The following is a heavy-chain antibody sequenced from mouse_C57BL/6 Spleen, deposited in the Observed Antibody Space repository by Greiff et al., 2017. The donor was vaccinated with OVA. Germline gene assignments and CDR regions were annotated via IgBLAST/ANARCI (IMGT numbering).Heavy chain of an antibody. D-gene: IGHD3-3*01. CDR1: GYTFTSYW. CDR2: IDPSDSDT. Sequence: QVQLQQPGAELVMPGASVKLSCKASGYTFTSYWMHWVKQRPGQGLEWIGEIDPSDSDTNYNQKFKGKSTLTVDKSSSTAYMQLSSLTSEDSAVYYCARWGPSRYFDVWGTGTTVTVSS. V-gene: IGHV1-69*01. J-gene: IGHJ1*03. CDR3: ARWGPSRYFDV.